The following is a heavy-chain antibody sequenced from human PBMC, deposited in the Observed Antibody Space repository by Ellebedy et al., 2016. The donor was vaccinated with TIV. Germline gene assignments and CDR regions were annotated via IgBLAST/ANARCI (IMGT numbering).Heavy chain of an antibody. J-gene: IGHJ4*02. CDR2: VNGRGSTT. Sequence: GESLKISCAASGFSFSSYAMSWVRQAPGKGLEWVSSVNGRGSTTYYADSVKGRLTISRDNSKKTLYLQMNSLRAEDTAVYYCAKGRGGGSDSSTPRYYFDYWGLGTLVTVSS. CDR3: AKGRGGGSDSSTPRYYFDY. V-gene: IGHV3-23*01. CDR1: GFSFSSYA. D-gene: IGHD2-2*01.